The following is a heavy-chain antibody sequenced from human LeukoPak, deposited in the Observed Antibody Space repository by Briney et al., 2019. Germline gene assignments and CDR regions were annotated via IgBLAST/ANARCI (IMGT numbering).Heavy chain of an antibody. D-gene: IGHD3-3*01. CDR3: ARVQGNHFDTPVGFSSPDDAFDI. CDR1: GYTFTSYY. J-gene: IGHJ3*02. CDR2: INPNSGDT. Sequence: GASVKVSCKASGYTFTSYYIHWVRQAPGQGLEWMGWINPNSGDTNYAQRFQGRVTMTRDSSITTVYMDLSRLTSDDTAVYFCARVQGNHFDTPVGFSSPDDAFDIWGQGTLVTVSS. V-gene: IGHV1-2*02.